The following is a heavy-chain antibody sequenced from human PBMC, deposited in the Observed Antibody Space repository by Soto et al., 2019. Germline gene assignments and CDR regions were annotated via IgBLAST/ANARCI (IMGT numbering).Heavy chain of an antibody. CDR3: AHSPGGILVAGRPFHI. CDR1: GFSLTTSGVG. Sequence: QITLKESGPTLVKPTQTLTLTCTFYGFSLTTSGVGVGWIRQPPGTALEWLAVIYWDDDKRYSPSLKSRLAITKDTSKNQVVLTRTNMDPVDTATYFCAHSPGGILVAGRPFHICGQGAMVTVSS. CDR2: IYWDDDK. D-gene: IGHD6-19*01. V-gene: IGHV2-5*02. J-gene: IGHJ3*02.